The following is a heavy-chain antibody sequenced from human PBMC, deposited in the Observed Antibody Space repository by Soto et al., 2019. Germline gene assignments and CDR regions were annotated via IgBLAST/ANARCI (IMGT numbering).Heavy chain of an antibody. CDR1: GFTFSSYG. V-gene: IGHV3-33*01. CDR2: IWYDGSNK. Sequence: PGGSLRLSCAASGFTFSSYGMHWVRQAPGKGLEWVAVIWYDGSNKYYADSVKGRFTISRDNSKNTLYLQMNSLRAEDTAVYYCAREXRVVVPAAILPGNWFDPWGQGTLVTVSS. D-gene: IGHD2-2*01. J-gene: IGHJ5*02. CDR3: AREXRVVVPAAILPGNWFDP.